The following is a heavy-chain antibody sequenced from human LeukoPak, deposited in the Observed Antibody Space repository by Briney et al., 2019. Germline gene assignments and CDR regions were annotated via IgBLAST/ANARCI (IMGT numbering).Heavy chain of an antibody. CDR3: ARNRGEGEYSFDY. Sequence: SETLSLTCAVSGGSISSSNWWSWVRQPPGKGLEWIGEIYHSGSTNYNPSLKSRVTISVDKSKNQFSLKLSSVTAADTAVYYWARNRGEGEYSFDYGAQETLATFPS. V-gene: IGHV4-4*02. CDR1: GGSISSSNW. CDR2: IYHSGST. D-gene: IGHD3-10*01. J-gene: IGHJ4*02.